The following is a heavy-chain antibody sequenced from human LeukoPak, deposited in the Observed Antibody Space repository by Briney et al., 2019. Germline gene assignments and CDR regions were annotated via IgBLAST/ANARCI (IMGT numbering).Heavy chain of an antibody. Sequence: ASLKVSCKASGGTFSSYAISWVRQAPGQGLEWMGRIIPIFGTANYAQKFQGGVTITTDESTSTAYMELSSLRSEDTAVYYCAPAPITMVRGVITSDAFDIWGQGTMVTVSS. CDR2: IIPIFGTA. V-gene: IGHV1-69*05. CDR3: APAPITMVRGVITSDAFDI. D-gene: IGHD3-10*01. CDR1: GGTFSSYA. J-gene: IGHJ3*02.